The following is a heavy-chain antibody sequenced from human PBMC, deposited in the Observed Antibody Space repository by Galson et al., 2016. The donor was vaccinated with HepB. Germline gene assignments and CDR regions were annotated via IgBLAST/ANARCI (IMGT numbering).Heavy chain of an antibody. V-gene: IGHV5-51*01. CDR1: GYTFTNYW. CDR3: ARHPKYYDTTGYFY. D-gene: IGHD3-22*01. J-gene: IGHJ4*02. Sequence: QSGAEVKMPGESLRIACKASGYTFTNYWIGWVRQMPGKGLEWMGIIYPGDSDTRYSPSFQGQVTISADKSIATAYLQWSSLEASDTAIYYCARHPKYYDTTGYFYWGQGTLVTVSS. CDR2: IYPGDSDT.